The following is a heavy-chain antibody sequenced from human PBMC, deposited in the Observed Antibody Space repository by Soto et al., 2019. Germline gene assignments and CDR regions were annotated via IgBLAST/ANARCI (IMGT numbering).Heavy chain of an antibody. CDR1: GDSISTDY. V-gene: IGHV4-59*12. CDR2: IYYGGST. J-gene: IGHJ4*02. Sequence: PSETLSLTCTVSGDSISTDYWSWIRQSPGKGLEWIGFIYYGGSTNYNPSLKSRVTISVDRSKNQFPLKLSSVTAADTAVYYCARASTTVTTLDYWGQGTLVTVSS. CDR3: ARASTTVTTLDY. D-gene: IGHD4-17*01.